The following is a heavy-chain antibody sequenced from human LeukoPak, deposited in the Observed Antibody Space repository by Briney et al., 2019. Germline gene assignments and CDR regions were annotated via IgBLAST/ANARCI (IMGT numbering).Heavy chain of an antibody. CDR2: ISSSGSTI. CDR3: ASLGYCSGGSCLRPDY. D-gene: IGHD2-15*01. CDR1: GFTFSSYE. Sequence: GGSLRLSCAASGFTFSSYEMNWVRQAPGKGLEWVSYISSSGSTIYYADSVEGRFTISRDNAKNSLYLQMNSLRAEDTAVYYCASLGYCSGGSCLRPDYWGQGTLVTVSS. V-gene: IGHV3-48*03. J-gene: IGHJ4*02.